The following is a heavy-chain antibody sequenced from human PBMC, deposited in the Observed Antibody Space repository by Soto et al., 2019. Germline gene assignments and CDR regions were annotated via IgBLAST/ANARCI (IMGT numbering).Heavy chain of an antibody. V-gene: IGHV3-23*01. J-gene: IGHJ4*02. Sequence: PGGSLRLSCAASGFTFSSYAMSWVRQAPGKGLEWVSAISGSGGSTYYADSVKGRFTISRDDSKNTLYLQMNSLRAEGTAVYYCAKAYGYSYGWTFDYWGQGTLVTVSS. CDR3: AKAYGYSYGWTFDY. CDR2: ISGSGGST. CDR1: GFTFSSYA. D-gene: IGHD5-18*01.